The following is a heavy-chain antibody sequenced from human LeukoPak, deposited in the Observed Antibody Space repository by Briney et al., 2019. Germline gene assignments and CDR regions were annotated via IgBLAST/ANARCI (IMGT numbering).Heavy chain of an antibody. CDR2: IYPGDSDT. D-gene: IGHD6-25*01. Sequence: GESLKISCKGSEYSFTSYWIGWVRQMPGKGLEWMGIIYPGDSDTRYSPSFQGQVTISADKSISTAYLQWSGLKASHTAMYYCARLASIAAAGRHYYYYYMDVWGKGTTVTISS. CDR3: ARLASIAAAGRHYYYYYMDV. CDR1: EYSFTSYW. V-gene: IGHV5-51*01. J-gene: IGHJ6*03.